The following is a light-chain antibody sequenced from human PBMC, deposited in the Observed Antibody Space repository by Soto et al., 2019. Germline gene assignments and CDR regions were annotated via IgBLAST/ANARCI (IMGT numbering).Light chain of an antibody. J-gene: IGKJ1*01. CDR3: QQYDGSPPWT. V-gene: IGKV3-20*01. Sequence: DMVLTQSPDTLSLSPGERATLSCRASQSVSSYLAWYHQQPGHAPRLLIYYASNRATGIPARFSGSGSGTAFTLTISRLEPEDFAVYYCQQYDGSPPWTVGLGTKVDIK. CDR1: QSVSSY. CDR2: YAS.